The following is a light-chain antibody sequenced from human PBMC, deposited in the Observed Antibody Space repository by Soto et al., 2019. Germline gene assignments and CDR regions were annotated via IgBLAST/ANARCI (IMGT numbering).Light chain of an antibody. CDR3: KQYGTSPWT. CDR2: GAS. J-gene: IGKJ1*01. Sequence: DIVLTQSPGTLYLSPGERATLPCRASQSVSSGYLAWYQQRPGQAHRLLIYGASTRATGIPDRFSGSGSGTDFTLTISRLEPEDFAVYYCKQYGTSPWTFGQGTKVDIK. V-gene: IGKV3-20*01. CDR1: QSVSSGY.